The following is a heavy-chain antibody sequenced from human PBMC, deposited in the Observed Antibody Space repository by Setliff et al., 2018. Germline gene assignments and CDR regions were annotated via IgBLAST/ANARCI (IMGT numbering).Heavy chain of an antibody. J-gene: IGHJ6*02. Sequence: SETLSLTCTVSGYSISSGDYYWSWIRQPPGKGLEWIGYIYYSGSTYYNPSLKSRVTISVDTSKNQFSLKLSSVTAADTAVYYCARGGEGALGIPYYGMDVWGQGTTVTVSS. CDR3: ARGGEGALGIPYYGMDV. V-gene: IGHV4-30-4*08. CDR1: GYSISSGDYY. D-gene: IGHD2-21*01. CDR2: IYYSGST.